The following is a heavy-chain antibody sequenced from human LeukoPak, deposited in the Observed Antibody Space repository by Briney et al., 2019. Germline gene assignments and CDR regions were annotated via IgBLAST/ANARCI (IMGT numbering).Heavy chain of an antibody. J-gene: IGHJ4*02. V-gene: IGHV3-11*01. CDR3: ARGQLWKDY. D-gene: IGHD5-24*01. CDR2: ISSSGSST. Sequence: PGGSLRLSCAASGFTFSDYYMSWIRQAPGKGLEWASYISSSGSSTNYPDSVKGRFTISRDNAKNSLYLEMNSLRAEDTAVYYCARGQLWKDYWGQGTLVTVSS. CDR1: GFTFSDYY.